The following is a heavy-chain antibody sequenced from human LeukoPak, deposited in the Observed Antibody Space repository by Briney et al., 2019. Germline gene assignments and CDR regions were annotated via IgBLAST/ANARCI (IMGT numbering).Heavy chain of an antibody. CDR3: TTDLGYSSSDFDY. V-gene: IGHV3-15*07. CDR1: GFTFSNAW. Sequence: GGSLRLSCAASGFTFSNAWMNWVRQAPGKGLEWVGRIKSKTDGGTTDYAAPVKGRFTISRDDSKNTLYLQMNSLKTEDTAIYYCTTDLGYSSSDFDYWGQGTLVTVSS. J-gene: IGHJ4*02. D-gene: IGHD6-13*01. CDR2: IKSKTDGGTT.